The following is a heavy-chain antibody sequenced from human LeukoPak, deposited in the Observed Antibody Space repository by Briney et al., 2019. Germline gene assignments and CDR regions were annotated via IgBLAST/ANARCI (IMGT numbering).Heavy chain of an antibody. D-gene: IGHD5/OR15-5a*01. Sequence: PSETLSLTCTVSGGSISSSGDYWGWIRQPPGKGLEWIRSIYYTESENTYSNPYLKIRLTISVDRSPTQFSLKLTSVTAADTAMYYCASSTRLVGRQDCLGQGALVTVS. CDR1: GGSISSSGDY. CDR2: IYYTESENT. V-gene: IGHV4-39*01. J-gene: IGHJ4*02. CDR3: ASSTRLVGRQDC.